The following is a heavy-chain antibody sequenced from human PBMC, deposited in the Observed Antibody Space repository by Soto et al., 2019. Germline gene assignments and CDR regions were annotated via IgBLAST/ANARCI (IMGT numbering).Heavy chain of an antibody. CDR2: ISSSGSTI. J-gene: IGHJ4*02. CDR3: VRDTGGNDPLRY. D-gene: IGHD2-8*02. CDR1: GFTFSDHY. V-gene: IGHV3-11*01. Sequence: QVQLVESGGGLVKPGGSLRLSCAASGFTFSDHYMSWIRQAPGMGLECVSYISSSGSTIYYADSVKGRFTISRDNAKNSLYLQMISLRAEDTAVYYCVRDTGGNDPLRYWGQGTPVTVSS.